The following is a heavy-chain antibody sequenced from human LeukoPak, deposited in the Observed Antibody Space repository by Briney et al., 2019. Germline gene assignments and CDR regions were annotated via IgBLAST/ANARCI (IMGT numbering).Heavy chain of an antibody. CDR2: IKEDGSVK. CDR3: ARDKPGVGTSLDY. J-gene: IGHJ4*02. V-gene: IGHV3-7*04. D-gene: IGHD2-15*01. Sequence: GGSLRLSCAASGFTSSSYWMSWVRQAPGKGLEWVGNIKEDGSVKYYVDSVRGRFDISRDNAKNSLYLQMSSLRAEDTAVYYCARDKPGVGTSLDYWGQGTLVTVSS. CDR1: GFTSSSYW.